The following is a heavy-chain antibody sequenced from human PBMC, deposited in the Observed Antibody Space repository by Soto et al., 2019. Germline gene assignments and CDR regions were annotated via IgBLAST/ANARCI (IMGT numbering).Heavy chain of an antibody. Sequence: GGSLRLSCAASGFTFSSYGMHWVRQAPGKGLERVAVIWYDGSNKYYADSVKGRFTISRDNSKNTLYLQMNSLRAEDTAVYYCARGEGDTASYYYYGMDVWGQGTTVTVSS. D-gene: IGHD5-18*01. J-gene: IGHJ6*02. V-gene: IGHV3-33*01. CDR3: ARGEGDTASYYYYGMDV. CDR2: IWYDGSNK. CDR1: GFTFSSYG.